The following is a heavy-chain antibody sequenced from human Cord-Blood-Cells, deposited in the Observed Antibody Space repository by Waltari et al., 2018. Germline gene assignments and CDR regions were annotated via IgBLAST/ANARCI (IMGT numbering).Heavy chain of an antibody. Sequence: EVQLVESGGGLVQPGGSLRLSCAASGFTVSSNYMSWVRQAPGKVLEWVSVIYSGGSTYYADSVKGRFTISRDNSKNTLYLQMNSLRAEDTAVYYCARGGGELLWFRELLYYFDYWGQGTLVTVSS. CDR1: GFTVSSNY. CDR2: IYSGGST. D-gene: IGHD3-10*01. CDR3: ARGGGELLWFRELLYYFDY. V-gene: IGHV3-66*01. J-gene: IGHJ4*02.